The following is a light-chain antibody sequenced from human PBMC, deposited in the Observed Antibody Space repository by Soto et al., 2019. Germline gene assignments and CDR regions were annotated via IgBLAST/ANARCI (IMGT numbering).Light chain of an antibody. CDR1: SSNIGNNY. CDR3: GTWDSSLSAGV. V-gene: IGLV1-51*01. Sequence: QSVLTQPPSVSAAPGQKVTISCSGSSSNIGNNYVSWYQQLPGTAPKLLIYDNNKQPSGIPDRFSGSKSGTSATLGITGLQTGDEADYYCGTWDSSLSAGVFGTGTKGTVL. CDR2: DNN. J-gene: IGLJ1*01.